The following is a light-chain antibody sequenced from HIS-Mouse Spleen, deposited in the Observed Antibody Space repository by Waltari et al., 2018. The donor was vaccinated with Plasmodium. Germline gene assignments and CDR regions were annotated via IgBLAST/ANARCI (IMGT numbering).Light chain of an antibody. CDR3: QQSYSTWT. CDR1: QSISSY. V-gene: IGKV1-39*01. CDR2: AAS. Sequence: IRMTQSPSSLSASVGDRVTITCRASQSISSYLNWYQQKPGKAPKLLIYAASSLQSGVPSRFSGSGSGTDFTLTISSLQPEYFATYYCQQSYSTWTFGQGTKVEIK. J-gene: IGKJ1*01.